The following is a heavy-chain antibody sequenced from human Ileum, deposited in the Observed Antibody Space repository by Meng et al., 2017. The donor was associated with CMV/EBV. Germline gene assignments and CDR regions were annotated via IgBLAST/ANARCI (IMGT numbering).Heavy chain of an antibody. CDR3: ARSRREDWFDP. Sequence: QLQLPESGPGLVTPSETLSLTCTVSGDSITTTTYYWGWLRQPPGKGLEWIASIYYSGTTYYNPSLKSRVTISVDTSKNQFSLKVYSVTAADTAIYYCARSRREDWFDPWGQGTLVTASS. CDR2: IYYSGTT. CDR1: GDSITTTTYY. D-gene: IGHD1-26*01. V-gene: IGHV4-39*07. J-gene: IGHJ5*02.